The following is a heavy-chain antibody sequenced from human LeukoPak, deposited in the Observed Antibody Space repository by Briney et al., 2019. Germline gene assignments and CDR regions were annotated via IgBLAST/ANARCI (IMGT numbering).Heavy chain of an antibody. CDR2: IIPIFGTA. Sequence: SVKVSCKASGGTFSSYAISWVRQAPGQGLEWMGGIIPIFGTANYAQKFQGRVTITTDESTSTAYMELSSLRSEDTAVYYRARAMETYYDFWSGYPNKNYYYYMDVWGKGTTVTVSS. CDR3: ARAMETYYDFWSGYPNKNYYYYMDV. V-gene: IGHV1-69*05. J-gene: IGHJ6*03. D-gene: IGHD3-3*01. CDR1: GGTFSSYA.